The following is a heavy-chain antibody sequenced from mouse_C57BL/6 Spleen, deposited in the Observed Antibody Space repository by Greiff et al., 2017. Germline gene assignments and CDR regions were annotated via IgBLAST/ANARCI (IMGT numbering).Heavy chain of an antibody. J-gene: IGHJ4*01. CDR3: ARGGGWLLPFYAMDY. Sequence: QVHVKQSGAELVKPGASVKISCKASGYAFSSYWMNWVKQRPGKGLEWIGQIYPGDGDTNYNGKFKGKATLTADKSSSTAYMQLSSLTSEDSAVYFCARGGGWLLPFYAMDYWGQGTSVTVAS. CDR2: IYPGDGDT. CDR1: GYAFSSYW. V-gene: IGHV1-80*01. D-gene: IGHD2-3*01.